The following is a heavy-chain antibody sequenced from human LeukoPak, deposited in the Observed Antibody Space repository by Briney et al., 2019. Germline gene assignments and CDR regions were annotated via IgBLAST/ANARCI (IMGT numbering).Heavy chain of an antibody. J-gene: IGHJ4*02. D-gene: IGHD4/OR15-4a*01. Sequence: GGSLRLSRVASGFSVSTYTVNSVRQAPGKGLEWLSYISSGGLTIFYADSVKGRFTISRDNTKNPIYLDMTNLRAEDTAVYYCARVFDYGDYIDFWGQGTFVAVSS. CDR3: ARVFDYGDYIDF. V-gene: IGHV3-48*04. CDR2: ISSGGLTI. CDR1: GFSVSTYT.